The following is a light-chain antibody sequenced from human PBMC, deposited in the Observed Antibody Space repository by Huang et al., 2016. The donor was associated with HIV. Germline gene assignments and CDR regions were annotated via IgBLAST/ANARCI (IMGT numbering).Light chain of an antibody. CDR2: DAS. CDR1: QDISNY. CDR3: QHYDNLRT. J-gene: IGKJ1*01. Sequence: DIQMTQSPSSLSASVGDRVTITCQASQDISNYLKWYKQKPGKAPKLLIYDASNLETVVSSRFSGSGSGTDFTFTISSLQPEDIATYYCQHYDNLRTFGQGTKVEIK. V-gene: IGKV1-33*01.